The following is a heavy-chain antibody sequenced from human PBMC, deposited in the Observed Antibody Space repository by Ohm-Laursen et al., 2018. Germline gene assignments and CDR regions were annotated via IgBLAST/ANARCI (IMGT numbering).Heavy chain of an antibody. Sequence: ESLRISCKGSGYIFNNYWIGWVRQTPGKGLEWMGIIYPGDSDTRYSPSFQGQVTMSADKSISTAYLQWSSLKASDTAMYYCARAANAGIAVAADYWGQGTLVTVSS. CDR2: IYPGDSDT. D-gene: IGHD6-19*01. V-gene: IGHV5-51*01. CDR1: GYIFNNYW. CDR3: ARAANAGIAVAADY. J-gene: IGHJ4*02.